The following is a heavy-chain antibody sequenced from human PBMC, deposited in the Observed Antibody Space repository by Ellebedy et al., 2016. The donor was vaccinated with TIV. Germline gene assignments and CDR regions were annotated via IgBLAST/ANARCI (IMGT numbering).Heavy chain of an antibody. CDR1: GFMFADYA. D-gene: IGHD4-17*01. J-gene: IGHJ4*02. V-gene: IGHV3-9*01. CDR2: IRWHSGTI. Sequence: SLKISCAASGFMFADYAMHWVRQAPGKGLEWVSGIRWHSGTIGYADSVKGRFTISRDNAKNSLYLQMNSLRGEDTALYRCAKASTTLTRGCFDYWGQGTQVTVSS. CDR3: AKASTTLTRGCFDY.